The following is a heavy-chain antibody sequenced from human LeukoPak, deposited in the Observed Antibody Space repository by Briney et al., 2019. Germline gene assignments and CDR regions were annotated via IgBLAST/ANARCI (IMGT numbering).Heavy chain of an antibody. D-gene: IGHD4-23*01. V-gene: IGHV3-30*02. J-gene: IGHJ4*02. CDR2: IRYDGSNK. CDR1: GFTFSSYG. CDR3: AKDPRELFYGGFRYYFDY. Sequence: SGGSLRLSCAASGFTFSSYGMHWVRQAPGKGLEWVAFIRYDGSNKYYADSVKGRFTISRGNSKNTLYLQMNSLRAEDTAVYYCAKDPRELFYGGFRYYFDYWGQGTLVTVSS.